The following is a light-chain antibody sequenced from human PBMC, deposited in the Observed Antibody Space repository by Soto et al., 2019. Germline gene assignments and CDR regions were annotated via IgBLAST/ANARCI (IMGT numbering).Light chain of an antibody. V-gene: IGKV1-9*01. CDR3: QQLNTYPPT. CDR2: AAS. Sequence: LTQSPSSLSSSVGARATLSCRASQGIGSYLAWYQQKPGKAPKLLIYAASTLQSGVPSRFSGSGSATDFTLTISSLQPDDFATYYCQQLNTYPPTFGQGTKVDIK. J-gene: IGKJ1*01. CDR1: QGIGSY.